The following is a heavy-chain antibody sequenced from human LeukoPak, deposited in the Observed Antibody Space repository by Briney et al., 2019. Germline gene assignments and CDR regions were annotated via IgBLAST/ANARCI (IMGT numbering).Heavy chain of an antibody. Sequence: GGSLRLSCAASGFTFSSYSMNWVRQAPGKGLEWASSISSSSSYIYYADSVKGRFTISRDNAKNSLYLQMNSLRAEDTAVYYCARDRHGVATIGDFDYWGQGTLVTVSS. CDR2: ISSSSSYI. J-gene: IGHJ4*02. CDR3: ARDRHGVATIGDFDY. CDR1: GFTFSSYS. V-gene: IGHV3-21*01. D-gene: IGHD5-12*01.